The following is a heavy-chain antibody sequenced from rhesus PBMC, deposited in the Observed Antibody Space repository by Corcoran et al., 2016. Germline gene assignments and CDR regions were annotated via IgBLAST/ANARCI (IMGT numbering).Heavy chain of an antibody. V-gene: IGHV2S2*01. J-gene: IGHJ4*01. Sequence: QVTLKESGPALLKPTQTLTLTCTFSGFSPSTSGMRLSWIRQPPGMALEWLTRIDWDDDNYCRTSLNSRLTISNDTTKDQVVLTMTNMDPVDTATYYCARTRYYGSSYYFDYWGQGVLVTVSS. D-gene: IGHD4-29*01. CDR3: ARTRYYGSSYYFDY. CDR2: IDWDDDN. CDR1: GFSPSTSGMR.